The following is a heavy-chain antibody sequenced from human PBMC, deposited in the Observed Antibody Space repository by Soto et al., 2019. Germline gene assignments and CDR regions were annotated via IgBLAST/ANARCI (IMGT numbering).Heavy chain of an antibody. CDR1: GNTFNTYA. Sequence: QVHLVQSGAEVKKPGSSVKVSCKTSGNTFNTYAISWVRQAPGQGLEWLGGIMPYIDTANYAQKFQGRVTITAEKSSNTCDMELGSLTSEDTARDFCAIGGYSSSWRFDHWGKGTRVTFAS. CDR3: AIGGYSSSWRFDH. D-gene: IGHD6-13*01. V-gene: IGHV1-69*06. J-gene: IGHJ4*02. CDR2: IMPYIDTA.